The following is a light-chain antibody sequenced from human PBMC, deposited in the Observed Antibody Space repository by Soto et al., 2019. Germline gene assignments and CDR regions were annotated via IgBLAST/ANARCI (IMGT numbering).Light chain of an antibody. V-gene: IGKV2-28*01. J-gene: IGKJ2*01. Sequence: IVMTQSPLSLPVTLRESASISSSSSQSLLHTNGHNYLDWHLQKPGQSPQLLIYLGSNRASGVPDRFSGSGSGTEFTLKISRVEAEDVGVYYCMQALQTPPYTFGQGTKLEIK. CDR3: MQALQTPPYT. CDR1: QSLLHTNGHNY. CDR2: LGS.